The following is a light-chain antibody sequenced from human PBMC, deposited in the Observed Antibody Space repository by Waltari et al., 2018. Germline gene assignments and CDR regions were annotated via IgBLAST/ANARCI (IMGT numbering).Light chain of an antibody. Sequence: DIQMTQSPSSLSASVGDRVTITCRASQDIGSWLAWYQQKPGKAPKLLIYAASRLESGVPPRFSGSGSGTDFILAISSLQPEDCGTYFCQQYNSFFRTFGQGTKVEIK. CDR3: QQYNSFFRT. CDR1: QDIGSW. J-gene: IGKJ1*01. V-gene: IGKV1D-16*01. CDR2: AAS.